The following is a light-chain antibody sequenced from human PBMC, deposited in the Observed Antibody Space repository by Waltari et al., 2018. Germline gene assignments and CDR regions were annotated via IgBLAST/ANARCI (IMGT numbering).Light chain of an antibody. CDR2: DSH. V-gene: IGLV1-51*01. J-gene: IGLJ3*02. CDR1: SSTIGNND. CDR3: GTWDSSLSAWV. Sequence: QSVLTQPPSVSAAPGQKVTISCSGSSSTIGNNDVYWYQQLPGAAPKLLIYDSHKRPSGIPYRCSGSKSGTSATLGITGLQTGDEADYYCGTWDSSLSAWVFGGGTKLTVL.